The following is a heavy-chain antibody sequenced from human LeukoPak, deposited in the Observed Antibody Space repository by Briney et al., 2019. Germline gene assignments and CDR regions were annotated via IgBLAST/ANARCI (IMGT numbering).Heavy chain of an antibody. V-gene: IGHV4-30-4*08. D-gene: IGHD6-19*01. CDR3: ARASSGFDY. J-gene: IGHJ4*02. Sequence: PSETLSLTCTVSGGSISSGDYYWSWIRQPPGKGLEWIGYIYYSGSTYYNPSLKSRVMMSIDTSKNQISLKLSSVTAADTAVYYCARASSGFDYWGQGTLVTVSS. CDR1: GGSISSGDYY. CDR2: IYYSGST.